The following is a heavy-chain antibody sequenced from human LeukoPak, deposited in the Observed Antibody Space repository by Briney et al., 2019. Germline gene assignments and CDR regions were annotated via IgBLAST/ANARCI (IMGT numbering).Heavy chain of an antibody. J-gene: IGHJ4*02. V-gene: IGHV3-30*02. D-gene: IGHD6-19*01. CDR2: IRYDGSNK. CDR1: GFTFSSYG. CDR3: AKDSLQQIALAGTAFDY. Sequence: PGGSLRLSCAASGFTFSSYGMHWVRQAPGKGLEWVAFIRYDGSNKYYADSVKGRFTISRDNNKNSLYLQMNSLRTEDTAFYYCAKDSLQQIALAGTAFDYWGQGTLVTVSS.